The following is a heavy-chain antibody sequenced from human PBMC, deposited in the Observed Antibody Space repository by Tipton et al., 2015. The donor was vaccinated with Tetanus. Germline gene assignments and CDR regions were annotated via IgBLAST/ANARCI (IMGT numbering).Heavy chain of an antibody. CDR2: IHHSGLA. D-gene: IGHD4-11*01. V-gene: IGHV4-30-4*01. J-gene: IGHJ3*02. Sequence: TLSLTCTVSGDSVSTGNFYWSWIRQPPGKGLEWIAFIHHSGLAFSKPSLKSRVSISIDTSQNQFSLRLTSATAADTAVYFCARNVYTVTNDAFDIWGHGTLVNVSS. CDR3: ARNVYTVTNDAFDI. CDR1: GDSVSTGNFY.